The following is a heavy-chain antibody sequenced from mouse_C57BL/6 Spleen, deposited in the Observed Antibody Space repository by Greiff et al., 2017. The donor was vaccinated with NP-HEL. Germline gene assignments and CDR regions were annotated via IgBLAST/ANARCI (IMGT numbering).Heavy chain of an antibody. CDR1: GFTFSDFY. CDR3: ARDASKAY. J-gene: IGHJ4*01. Sequence: EVKVVESGGGLVQSGRSLRLSCATSGFTFSDFYMEWVRQAPGKGLEWIAASRNKANDYTTEYSASVKGRFIVSRDTSQSILYLQMNALRAEDTAIYYCARDASKAYWGQGTSVTVSS. V-gene: IGHV7-1*01. CDR2: SRNKANDYTT.